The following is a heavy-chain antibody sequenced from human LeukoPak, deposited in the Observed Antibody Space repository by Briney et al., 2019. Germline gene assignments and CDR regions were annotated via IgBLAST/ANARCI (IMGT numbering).Heavy chain of an antibody. CDR3: ARQTAMGRSGDY. CDR2: IAPSDSDT. V-gene: IGHV5-51*01. D-gene: IGHD5-18*01. CDR1: GYSFTSFW. J-gene: IGHJ4*02. Sequence: GESLKISCKASGYSFTSFWIGWVRQMPGKGLEWIGIIAPSDSDTRYTPSFQGQVTISADKSLSTAYLQWDSLKASDAAMYYCARQTAMGRSGDYWGQGTLVTVSS.